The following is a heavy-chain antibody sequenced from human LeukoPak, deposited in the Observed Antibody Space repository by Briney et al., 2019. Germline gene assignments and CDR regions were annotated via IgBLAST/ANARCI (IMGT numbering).Heavy chain of an antibody. CDR1: GFTFSSYV. Sequence: GGSLRLSCAASGFTFSSYVMSWVRQAPGKGLEWVSSISGSGSSTYFADSVKGRFTISRDNSKNTLYLQMNSLRAEDTAVYYCAKDHPILLNWGQGTLVTVSS. J-gene: IGHJ4*02. V-gene: IGHV3-23*01. CDR2: ISGSGSST. CDR3: AKDHPILLN. D-gene: IGHD2-15*01.